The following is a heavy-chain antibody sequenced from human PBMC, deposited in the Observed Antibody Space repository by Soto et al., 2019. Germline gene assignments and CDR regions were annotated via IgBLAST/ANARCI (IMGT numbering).Heavy chain of an antibody. Sequence: QLQLQESGPGLVKPSETLSLTCSVSDDSINSDKYYWGWIRQPPGKALEWIGSIYYRGNAYYNPSLQTRVTISLDKSRSQFSLKLNSVTAAASAVYFCARLEGLATISYYFDFWGPGALVTVSS. CDR2: IYYRGNA. CDR1: DDSINSDKYY. V-gene: IGHV4-39*01. D-gene: IGHD3-9*01. CDR3: ARLEGLATISYYFDF. J-gene: IGHJ4*02.